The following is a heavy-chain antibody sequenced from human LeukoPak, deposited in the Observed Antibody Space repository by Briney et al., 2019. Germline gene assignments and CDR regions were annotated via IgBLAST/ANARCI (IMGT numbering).Heavy chain of an antibody. CDR3: ARSSRYSYGYGFDY. CDR2: IIPILGIA. CDR1: GGTFSSYA. Sequence: SVKVSCKASGGTFSSYAISWVRQAPGQGLEWMGRIIPILGIANYAQKFQGRVTITADKSTSTAYMELSSLRSEDTAVYYCARSSRYSYGYGFDYWGQGTLVTVSS. J-gene: IGHJ4*02. V-gene: IGHV1-69*04. D-gene: IGHD5-18*01.